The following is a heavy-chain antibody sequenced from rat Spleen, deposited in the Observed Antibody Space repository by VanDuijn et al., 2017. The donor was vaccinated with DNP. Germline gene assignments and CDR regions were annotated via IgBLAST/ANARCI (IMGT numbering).Heavy chain of an antibody. CDR3: ASRPPPTRGPFDY. CDR2: ISSDGSDT. Sequence: EVQLVESGGGLVQPGRSLKLSCAVSRITFSDHNMAWVRQAPKKGLEWVATISSDGSDTYYRDSVKGRFTISRDNAKSTLYLQMDSLRSEDTAADYCASRPPPTRGPFDYWGQGVAVTVSS. CDR1: RITFSDHN. V-gene: IGHV5-7*01. J-gene: IGHJ2*01. D-gene: IGHD1-4*01.